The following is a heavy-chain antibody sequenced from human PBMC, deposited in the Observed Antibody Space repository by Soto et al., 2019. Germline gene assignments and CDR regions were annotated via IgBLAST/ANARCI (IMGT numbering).Heavy chain of an antibody. CDR2: INPATGDT. V-gene: IGHV1-3*01. D-gene: IGHD3-22*01. J-gene: IGHJ5*02. CDR1: GYVFTTSA. Sequence: QVLLVQSGAEVQKPGASVRISCQASGYVFTTSAIHWVRQAPGQSFKWMGWINPATGDTKYSQNVRGRVTFALDTSATTAYLDLRSLASHDTAVYYCARAAGRSKLLPYYFDPWGQGTLVTVSS. CDR3: ARAAGRSKLLPYYFDP.